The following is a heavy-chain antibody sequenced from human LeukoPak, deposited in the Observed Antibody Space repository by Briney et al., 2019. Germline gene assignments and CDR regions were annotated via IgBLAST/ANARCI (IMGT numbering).Heavy chain of an antibody. CDR1: GGSISSSNYY. V-gene: IGHV4-39*07. D-gene: IGHD5-18*01. CDR2: IYYSGNT. CDR3: AREIGPRQLHLWGSAFDY. Sequence: PSETLSLTCTVSGGSISSSNYYWGWIRQPPGKGLEWIGSIYYSGNTYYNPSLKSRLTISVDTSKNQFSLRLRSVTAADTAVYYCAREIGPRQLHLWGSAFDYWGQGTLVTVSS. J-gene: IGHJ4*02.